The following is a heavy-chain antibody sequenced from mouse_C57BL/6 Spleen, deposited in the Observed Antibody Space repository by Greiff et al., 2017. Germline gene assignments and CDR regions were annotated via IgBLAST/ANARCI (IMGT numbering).Heavy chain of an antibody. D-gene: IGHD2-4*01. V-gene: IGHV1-85*01. Sequence: VQLVESGPELVKPGASVKLSCKASGYTFTSYDINWVKQRPGQGLEWIGWIYPRDGSTKYNEKFKGKATLTVDTSSSTAYMELHSLTSEDSAVYFCARSDYDYDENYAMDYWGQGTSGTGSS. CDR1: GYTFTSYD. CDR2: IYPRDGST. CDR3: ARSDYDYDENYAMDY. J-gene: IGHJ4*01.